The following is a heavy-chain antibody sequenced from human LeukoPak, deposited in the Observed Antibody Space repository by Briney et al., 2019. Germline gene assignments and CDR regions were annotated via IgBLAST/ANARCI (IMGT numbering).Heavy chain of an antibody. Sequence: GGSLRLSCAASGFTFSTYAMSWVRQAPGKGVDWVSGISASSDSTYYADSVKGRFTISRDNSKNTLYLQMNSLGAADTAVYYCAKDRAGYSGARGFDCWGQGTLVTVSS. D-gene: IGHD5-12*01. CDR2: ISASSDST. J-gene: IGHJ4*02. CDR1: GFTFSTYA. CDR3: AKDRAGYSGARGFDC. V-gene: IGHV3-23*01.